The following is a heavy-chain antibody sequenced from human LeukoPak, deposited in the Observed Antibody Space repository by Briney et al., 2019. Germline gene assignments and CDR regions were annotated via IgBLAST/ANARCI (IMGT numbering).Heavy chain of an antibody. Sequence: GRSLRLSCAASGFTFSSYAMHWVRQAPGKGLEWVAVISYDGSNKYYADSVKGRFTISRDNSKNTLYLQMNSLRAEDTAVYYCARPLPAVALDYWGQGTLVTVSS. CDR1: GFTFSSYA. CDR3: ARPLPAVALDY. CDR2: ISYDGSNK. D-gene: IGHD6-19*01. J-gene: IGHJ4*02. V-gene: IGHV3-30*04.